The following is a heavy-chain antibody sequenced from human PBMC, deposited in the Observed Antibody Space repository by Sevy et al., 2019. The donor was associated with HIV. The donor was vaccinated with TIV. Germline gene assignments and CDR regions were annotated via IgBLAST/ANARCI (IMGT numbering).Heavy chain of an antibody. D-gene: IGHD6-6*01. CDR2: INQDGSKI. CDR3: ARVRIFEKSEIQYRFMDY. V-gene: IGHV3-7*01. CDR1: GFTFTTYW. J-gene: IGHJ4*02. Sequence: ASVKVSCAASGFTFTTYWMTWVRQAPGKGLEWVANINQDGSKINYVDSVKGRFIISRDNAKKALYVQMNSLRAADTAVYYCARVRIFEKSEIQYRFMDYWGQGTLVTVSS.